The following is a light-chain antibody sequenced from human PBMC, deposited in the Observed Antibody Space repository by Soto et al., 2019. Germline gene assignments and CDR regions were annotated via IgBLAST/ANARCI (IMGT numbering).Light chain of an antibody. Sequence: QSALTQPASVSVSPGQSITISSTGTSSDVGGYNYVSWYQKHPGKAHKLMIYEVSNRPSGVSNRFSGSKSGNTASLTISGLQAEDEADYYCSSYTTSITLVFGGGTKLTVL. J-gene: IGLJ3*02. CDR2: EVS. V-gene: IGLV2-14*01. CDR3: SSYTTSITLV. CDR1: SSDVGGYNY.